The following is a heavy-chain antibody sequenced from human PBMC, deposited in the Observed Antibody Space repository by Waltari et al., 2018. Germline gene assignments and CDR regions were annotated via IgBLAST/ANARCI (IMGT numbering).Heavy chain of an antibody. Sequence: VQLLESGGGLVQPGGSLRLSCAASGFPFSNYGLNWFRQAPGKGLEWVSAISGDGAASFYGDSVKGRFTISRDNSESTLRLQMHSLRTEDTAIYFCAAYSGISSSFEYWGQGTLVTVSS. D-gene: IGHD3-10*01. CDR2: ISGDGAAS. CDR1: GFPFSNYG. V-gene: IGHV3-23*01. J-gene: IGHJ4*02. CDR3: AAYSGISSSFEY.